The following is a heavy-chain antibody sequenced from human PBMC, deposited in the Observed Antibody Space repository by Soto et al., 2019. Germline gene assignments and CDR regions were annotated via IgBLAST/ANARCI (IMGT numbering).Heavy chain of an antibody. Sequence: GASVKVSCKASGGTFSSYTISWVRQAPGQGLEWMGRIIPILGIANYAQKFQGRVTITADKSTSTAYMELSSLRSEDTAVYYCARDTPPCSSTSCDVRVGWFDPWGQGTLVTVSS. V-gene: IGHV1-69*04. CDR2: IIPILGIA. D-gene: IGHD2-2*01. J-gene: IGHJ5*02. CDR3: ARDTPPCSSTSCDVRVGWFDP. CDR1: GGTFSSYT.